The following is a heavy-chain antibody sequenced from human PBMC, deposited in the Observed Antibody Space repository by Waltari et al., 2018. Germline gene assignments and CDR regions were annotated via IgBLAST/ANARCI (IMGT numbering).Heavy chain of an antibody. Sequence: QVQLQESGPGLVKPSETLSLTCTVSGGSVNSYYWNWIRQTPGTGLEWIGYIYYSGSTNSTPPLQSRVTISLDTSKNQFSLKLSSVTAADTALYYCARGYCSGGSCPFDYWGQGALLTVSS. CDR3: ARGYCSGGSCPFDY. V-gene: IGHV4-59*02. J-gene: IGHJ4*02. CDR2: IYYSGST. D-gene: IGHD2-15*01. CDR1: GGSVNSYY.